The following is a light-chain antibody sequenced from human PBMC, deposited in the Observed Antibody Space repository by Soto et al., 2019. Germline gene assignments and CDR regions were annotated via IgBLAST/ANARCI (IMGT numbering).Light chain of an antibody. Sequence: DIQMTQSPSSLSASIGDRVTITCHASQSISNYLNWYQQKPRKAPKLLISAASSLQSGVPSRFSGSGSGTDFTLTISSLQPEDFATYYCQQTYSSPRTFGQGTRLEIK. V-gene: IGKV1-39*01. J-gene: IGKJ5*01. CDR1: QSISNY. CDR3: QQTYSSPRT. CDR2: AAS.